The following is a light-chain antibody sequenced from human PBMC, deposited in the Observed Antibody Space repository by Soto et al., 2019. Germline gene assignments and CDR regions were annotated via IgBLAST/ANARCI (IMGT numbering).Light chain of an antibody. CDR3: QESNSVPFS. CDR2: SAT. J-gene: IGKJ4*01. Sequence: QMTQSPPSLSASVGDRVTITCRASRGIANCVNWYQHKLGKAPKLLIYSATNLQSGVPSRFSGSGSGTSFTFTISGLQPDDSATYYCQESNSVPFSFGGGTKLEIK. V-gene: IGKV1-39*01. CDR1: RGIANC.